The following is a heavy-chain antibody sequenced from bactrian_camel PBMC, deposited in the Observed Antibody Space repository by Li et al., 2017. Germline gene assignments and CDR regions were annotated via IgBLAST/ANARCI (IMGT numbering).Heavy chain of an antibody. J-gene: IGHJ4*01. CDR1: GYTDSLAS. Sequence: HVQLVESGGGSVQAGGALRLSCAASGYTDSLASMGWFRQAPGKEREGVATFYSDGTSYVCADSVRGRFTISRDNAENMLYLRMNSLKPEDTAIYYCATGRRVSFTLGSYGNDYWGQGTQVTVS. V-gene: IGHV3S53*01. CDR3: ATGRRVSFTLGSYGNDY. D-gene: IGHD3*01. CDR2: FYSDGTS.